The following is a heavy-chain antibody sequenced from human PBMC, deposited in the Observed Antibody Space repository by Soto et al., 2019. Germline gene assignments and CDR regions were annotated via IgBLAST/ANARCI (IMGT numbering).Heavy chain of an antibody. CDR3: SKWSGYGDL. J-gene: IGHJ4*02. CDR2: ISVTPGIT. D-gene: IGHD5-12*01. V-gene: IGHV3-23*01. CDR1: GFTMSTYS. Sequence: EMQLLESGGGLVQPGGSLRLSCAASGFTMSTYSVTWVRQAPGKGLEWVSGISVTPGITFYADSVKGRFTISTDSSNNARYLQMNSLRAEDTAMYYCSKWSGYGDLWGQGTLVTVSS.